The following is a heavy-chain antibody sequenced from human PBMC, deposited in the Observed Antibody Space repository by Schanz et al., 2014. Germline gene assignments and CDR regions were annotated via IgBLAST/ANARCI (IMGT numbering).Heavy chain of an antibody. CDR2: ISGSGGST. J-gene: IGHJ4*02. V-gene: IGHV3-23*01. Sequence: EVQLLESGGGLVQPGGSLRLSCAASGFTFSSYAMSWVRQAPGKGLEWVSGISGSGGSTYYADSVKGRFTISRDNSKNTLYLQMNSLRAEDTAVYYCAKDLLYGAPMPLNRRDYWGQGTLXTVSS. CDR3: AKDLLYGAPMPLNRRDY. D-gene: IGHD2-2*01. CDR1: GFTFSSYA.